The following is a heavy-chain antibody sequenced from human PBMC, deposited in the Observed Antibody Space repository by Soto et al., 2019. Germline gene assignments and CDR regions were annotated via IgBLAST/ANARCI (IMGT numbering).Heavy chain of an antibody. D-gene: IGHD2-8*01. J-gene: IGHJ4*02. CDR1: GFTLSGSA. Sequence: EVQLVESGGGLVQPGGSLKLSCAASGFTLSGSAVHWVRQASGKGLEWVGRITSKTYNYATAYAASVKGRFTISIDDSNNTAYLQMNSLKIEDTAVYYCTRHQYGIPFDYWGQGTLVTVSS. V-gene: IGHV3-73*02. CDR2: ITSKTYNYAT. CDR3: TRHQYGIPFDY.